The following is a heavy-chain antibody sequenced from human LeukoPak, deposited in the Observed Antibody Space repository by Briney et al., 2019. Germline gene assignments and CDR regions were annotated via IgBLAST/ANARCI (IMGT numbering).Heavy chain of an antibody. CDR3: AKDLAVRFLEPAS. V-gene: IGHV3-33*06. J-gene: IGHJ5*02. Sequence: PGGSLRLSCAASGFTFSSYGMHWVRQAPGKGLEWVADIWFDGSVSHHADSVKGRFTISRDNSKNTLFLQMNSLRGEDTAVYYCAKDLAVRFLEPASWGWGTLVTVSS. CDR1: GFTFSSYG. CDR2: IWFDGSVS. D-gene: IGHD3-3*01.